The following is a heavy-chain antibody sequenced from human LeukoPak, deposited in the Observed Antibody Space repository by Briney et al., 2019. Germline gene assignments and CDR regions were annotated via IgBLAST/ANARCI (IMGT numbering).Heavy chain of an antibody. D-gene: IGHD3-3*01. V-gene: IGHV4-39*01. CDR1: GGSISSSSYY. CDR3: ARHGGDFLSGYYPTFGMDV. Sequence: PSETLSLTCTVSGGSISSSSYYWGWIRQPPGKGLEWIGSIYYSGSTYYNTSLKSRVTISVDTSKNHFPLKLSSVTAAETAVYHRARHGGDFLSGYYPTFGMDVWGQGTTVIVSS. CDR2: IYYSGST. J-gene: IGHJ6*02.